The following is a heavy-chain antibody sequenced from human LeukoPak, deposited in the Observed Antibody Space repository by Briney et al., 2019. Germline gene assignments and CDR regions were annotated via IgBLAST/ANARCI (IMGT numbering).Heavy chain of an antibody. Sequence: SETLSLTCAVYGESFSGYYWTWIRQPPGKGLEWIGEIIDTGSTKYNSSLKSRVTISVDTSKNEFSLNLTSVTAADTAIYYCARGLASGYPPIPFDYWGQGTLVTVSS. D-gene: IGHD3-3*01. CDR2: IIDTGST. CDR1: GESFSGYY. J-gene: IGHJ4*02. V-gene: IGHV4-34*12. CDR3: ARGLASGYPPIPFDY.